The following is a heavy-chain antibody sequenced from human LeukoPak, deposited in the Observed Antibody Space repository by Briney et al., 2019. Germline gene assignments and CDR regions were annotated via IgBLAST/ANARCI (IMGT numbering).Heavy chain of an antibody. Sequence: PWGSLRLSCAASGFSSSLYWMHWVRQAPGKGLVWVSRIDTDESKSDYADSVKGRFTISRDNAKNTVYLQMNSLRAEDTAVYYCVRGLLGIDYWGQGTLVTVSS. D-gene: IGHD1-26*01. CDR1: GFSSSLYW. J-gene: IGHJ4*02. V-gene: IGHV3-74*01. CDR3: VRGLLGIDY. CDR2: IDTDESKS.